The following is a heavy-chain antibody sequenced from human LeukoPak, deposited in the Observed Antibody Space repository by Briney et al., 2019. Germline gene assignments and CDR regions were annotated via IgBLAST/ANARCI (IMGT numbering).Heavy chain of an antibody. CDR1: GGSISSGGYY. J-gene: IGHJ3*02. D-gene: IGHD3-3*01. Sequence: PSETLSLTCTVSGGSISSGGYYWSWIRQHPGKGLEWIGYIYYSGSTNYNPSLKSRVTISVDTSKNQFSLKLSSVTAADTAVYYCARDQGFFGVEEAFDIWGQGTMVTVSS. V-gene: IGHV4-61*08. CDR3: ARDQGFFGVEEAFDI. CDR2: IYYSGST.